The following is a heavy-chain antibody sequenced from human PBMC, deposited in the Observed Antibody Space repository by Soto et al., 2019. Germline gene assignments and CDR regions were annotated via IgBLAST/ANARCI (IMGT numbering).Heavy chain of an antibody. Sequence: QVLVQESGPGLVKPSQTLALSCTVSGGSVDSGNHYWNWIRQPPGKVLEWIGYIYYGEGTYYNHALKSRATISVDTSQSRFSLRLTSVTAADTAVYYCARDMGSAMTTRIFDHWGQGTLVTVSS. D-gene: IGHD4-17*01. CDR2: IYYGEGT. V-gene: IGHV4-30-4*01. CDR1: GGSVDSGNHY. CDR3: ARDMGSAMTTRIFDH. J-gene: IGHJ4*02.